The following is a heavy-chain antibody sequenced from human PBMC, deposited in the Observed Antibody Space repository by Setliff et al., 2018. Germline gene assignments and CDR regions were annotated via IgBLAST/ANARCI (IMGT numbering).Heavy chain of an antibody. J-gene: IGHJ4*02. CDR2: VFYGGST. CDR3: ARHLGPRDPVDY. Sequence: SETLSLTCAVSGASTTTYYWSWIRQPPGKGLEWIGYVFYGGSTKFNPPLKSRASISVDTTKNQFSLRLISVTAADTAIYYCARHLGPRDPVDYWGPGTLVTVSS. V-gene: IGHV4-59*08. CDR1: GASTTTYY. D-gene: IGHD3-10*01.